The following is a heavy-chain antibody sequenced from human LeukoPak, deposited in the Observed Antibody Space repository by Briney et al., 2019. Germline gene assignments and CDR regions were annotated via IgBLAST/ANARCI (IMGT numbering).Heavy chain of an antibody. CDR3: ARRKHVYKDYYDFRSGPWYFDY. D-gene: IGHD3-3*01. Sequence: SETLSLTCTVSGGSISSSSYYWGWIRQPPGKGLEWIGSIYYTGSTYYNPSLKSRVTISVDTSKNQFSLKLSSVTAADTAVYYCARRKHVYKDYYDFRSGPWYFDYWGQGTLVTVSS. CDR2: IYYTGST. V-gene: IGHV4-39*01. J-gene: IGHJ4*02. CDR1: GGSISSSSYY.